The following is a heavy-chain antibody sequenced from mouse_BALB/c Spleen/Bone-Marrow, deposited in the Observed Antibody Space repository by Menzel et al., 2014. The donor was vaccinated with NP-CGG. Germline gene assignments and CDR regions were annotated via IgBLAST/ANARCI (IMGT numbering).Heavy chain of an antibody. CDR2: INPSSGYT. CDR1: GYTFTSYT. J-gene: IGHJ2*01. D-gene: IGHD1-1*01. Sequence: VQLQQSGAELARPGASVKMSCKASGYTFTSYTMHWVKQRPGQGLEWVGYINPSSGYTNYNQKFKDKATLTADKSSSTAYMQLSSLTSEDSAVYYCARESLYGSNYYWGQGTTLTVSS. CDR3: ARESLYGSNYY. V-gene: IGHV1-4*01.